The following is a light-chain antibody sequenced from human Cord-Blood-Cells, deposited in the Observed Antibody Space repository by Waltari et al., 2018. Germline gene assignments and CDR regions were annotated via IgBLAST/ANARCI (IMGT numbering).Light chain of an antibody. J-gene: IGLJ2*01. CDR1: TLGDKY. Sequence: SYELTQPPSVSVSPGQTASITCSGDTLGDKYACWYQQKPGQSPVLVIYQDSKWPSGIPERFSGSNSGNTATLTISGTQAMDEADYYCQAWDSSTAVFGGGTKLTVL. CDR2: QDS. CDR3: QAWDSSTAV. V-gene: IGLV3-1*01.